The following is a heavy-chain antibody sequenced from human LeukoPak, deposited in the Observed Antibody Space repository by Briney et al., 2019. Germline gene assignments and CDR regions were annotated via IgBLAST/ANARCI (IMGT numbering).Heavy chain of an antibody. J-gene: IGHJ4*02. CDR3: AKRSISGDYYDSSGYWDPFDY. V-gene: IGHV3-23*01. Sequence: PGGSLRLSCAASGFTFSIYAMSWVRQAPGKGLEWVSAISGSGGTAYYADSVKGRFTISRDNSKNTLYLQMNSLRAEDTAVYYCAKRSISGDYYDSSGYWDPFDYWGQGTLVTVSS. D-gene: IGHD3-22*01. CDR2: ISGSGGTA. CDR1: GFTFSIYA.